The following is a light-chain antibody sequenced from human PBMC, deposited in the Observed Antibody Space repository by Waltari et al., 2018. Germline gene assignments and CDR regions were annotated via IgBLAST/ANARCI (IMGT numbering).Light chain of an antibody. CDR3: CSNVGTSAF. V-gene: IGLV2-23*03. CDR2: EGS. CDR1: SNNVGSYNL. Sequence: QAGPTQPAPVSGSPGQSIPISCTGTSNNVGSYNLFSWYQQHPGKPPKAIIYEGSTRPSGVCNRFSGSKADNTASLTLAGLQPDDEAEYYCCSNVGTSAFFGGGTKLTVL. J-gene: IGLJ2*01.